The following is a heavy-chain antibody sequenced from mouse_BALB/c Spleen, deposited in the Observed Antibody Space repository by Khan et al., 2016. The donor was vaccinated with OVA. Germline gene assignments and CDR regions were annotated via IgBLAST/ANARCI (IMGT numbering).Heavy chain of an antibody. V-gene: IGHV14-3*02. D-gene: IGHD1-3*01. CDR3: DSING. CDR2: IDPADGNT. CDR1: GFNINNYY. Sequence: VQLQQSGAELVKPGASVKLSCTASGFNINNYYMHWVKQRPEQGLEWIGRIDPADGNTKYAPKFQGKATIPADKSSNTPYLQLNSLKSEDTAVDYCDSINGWGQGTTVTVSS. J-gene: IGHJ2*01.